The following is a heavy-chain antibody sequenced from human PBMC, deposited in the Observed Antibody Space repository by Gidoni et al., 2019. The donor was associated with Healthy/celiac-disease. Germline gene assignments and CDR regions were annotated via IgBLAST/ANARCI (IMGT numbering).Heavy chain of an antibody. CDR3: ARGPSVLLWFGEPQRGGGYFQH. CDR2: IYYSGRT. J-gene: IGHJ1*01. D-gene: IGHD3-10*01. Sequence: QLQLQESCPGLVKPSETLSLTCTVSGGPISSSRYYSGWIRQPPGKGLEWIGRIYYSGRTYYNPSRKSRVTISVDTSKNQCSLKLSAVTAADTAVYYCARGPSVLLWFGEPQRGGGYFQHWGQGTLVTVSS. V-gene: IGHV4-39*01. CDR1: GGPISSSRYY.